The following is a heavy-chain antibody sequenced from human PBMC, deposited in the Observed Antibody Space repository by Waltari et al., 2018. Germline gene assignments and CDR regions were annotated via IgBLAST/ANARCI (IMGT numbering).Heavy chain of an antibody. Sequence: EVQLVESGGGLVQPGGSLRLSCAASGFTLSSYEMNWVRQAPGKGMEWVSYISSSSTTIYYSDSVKGRVTISRDNAKNSLYLQMNSLRAEDTAVYYCASRQSIAAAEYWGQGTLVTVSS. CDR2: ISSSSTTI. D-gene: IGHD6-13*01. J-gene: IGHJ4*02. CDR1: GFTLSSYE. V-gene: IGHV3-48*03. CDR3: ASRQSIAAAEY.